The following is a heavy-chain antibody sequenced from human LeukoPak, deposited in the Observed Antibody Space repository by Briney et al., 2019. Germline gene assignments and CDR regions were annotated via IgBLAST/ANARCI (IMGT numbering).Heavy chain of an antibody. V-gene: IGHV1-2*02. J-gene: IGHJ4*02. CDR1: GYTFTGYY. D-gene: IGHD3-10*01. CDR3: ARVAGSGSYYNVFSASDY. CDR2: INPNSVGT. Sequence: ASVKVSCKASGYTFTGYYMHWVRQAPGQGLEWMGWINPNSVGTNYAQKFQGRVTMTRDTSVSTAYMELSRLRSDDTAVYYCARVAGSGSYYNVFSASDYWGQGTLVTVSS.